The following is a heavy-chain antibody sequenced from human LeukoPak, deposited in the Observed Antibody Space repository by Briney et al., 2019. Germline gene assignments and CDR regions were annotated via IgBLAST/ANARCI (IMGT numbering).Heavy chain of an antibody. CDR1: GYSISSGFY. J-gene: IGHJ5*02. CDR2: IYHSGTT. Sequence: PLEALSLTCSVSGYSISSGFYWGWIRQPPGKGLEWIGSIYHSGTTYKNPSLKSRLTISVDTSKNQFSLKLNSVTASDTAVYYCARLTVGALIWFDPWGQGTLVTVSS. V-gene: IGHV4-38-2*02. D-gene: IGHD1-26*01. CDR3: ARLTVGALIWFDP.